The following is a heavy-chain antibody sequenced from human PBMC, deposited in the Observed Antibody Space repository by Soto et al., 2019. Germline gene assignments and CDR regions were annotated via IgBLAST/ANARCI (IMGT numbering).Heavy chain of an antibody. CDR2: VTGNPGSR. CDR3: AKGSLQRPPYSNYAY. Sequence: PGGSLRLSCAASGFTFSSSVMSWVRQAPGKGLEWVSSVTGNPGSRYYADSVKGRFTISRDNSKKTLSLQMNSLRAEDTAVYYCAKGSLQRPPYSNYAYWGQGTLVTVSS. D-gene: IGHD4-4*01. J-gene: IGHJ4*02. CDR1: GFTFSSSV. V-gene: IGHV3-23*01.